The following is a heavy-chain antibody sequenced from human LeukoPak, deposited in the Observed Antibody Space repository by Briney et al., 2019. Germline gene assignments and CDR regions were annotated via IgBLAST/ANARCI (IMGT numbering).Heavy chain of an antibody. CDR3: ARDGGAVAGPV. V-gene: IGHV4-39*07. D-gene: IGHD6-19*01. J-gene: IGHJ6*04. CDR1: GGSISSSSYY. Sequence: SETLSLTCTVSGGSISSSSYYWGWIRQPPGKGLEWIGSIYYSGSTYYNPSLKSRVTISVDTSKNQFSLKLSSVTAADTAVYYCARDGGAVAGPVWGKGTTVTVSS. CDR2: IYYSGST.